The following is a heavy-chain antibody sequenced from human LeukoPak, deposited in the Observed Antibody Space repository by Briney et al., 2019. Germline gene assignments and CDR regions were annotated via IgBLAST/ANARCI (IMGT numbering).Heavy chain of an antibody. J-gene: IGHJ6*02. D-gene: IGHD3-3*01. V-gene: IGHV5-51*01. CDR3: ARHRDITIFGVVIMDYGMDV. CDR2: IYPGDSDT. Sequence: GESLKISCKGSGYSFTSYWIGWVRQMPGKGPEWMGIIYPGDSDTRYSPSFQGQVTISADKSISTAYLQWSSLKASDTAMYYCARHRDITIFGVVIMDYGMDVWGQGTTVTVSS. CDR1: GYSFTSYW.